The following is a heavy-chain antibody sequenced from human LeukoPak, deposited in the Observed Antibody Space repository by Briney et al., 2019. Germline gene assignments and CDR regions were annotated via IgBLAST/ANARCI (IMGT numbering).Heavy chain of an antibody. D-gene: IGHD3-10*01. V-gene: IGHV3-7*01. CDR2: INQDGSDK. CDR3: AWYGVTHGLDV. Sequence: GGSLRLSCAASGFSLSNYWMSWVRQAPGKGLEWVANINQDGSDKYYVDSVTGRFTISKGNAKNSVYLQMNSLRPEDTAIYYCAWYGVTHGLDVWGKGTRVTVSS. CDR1: GFSLSNYW. J-gene: IGHJ6*04.